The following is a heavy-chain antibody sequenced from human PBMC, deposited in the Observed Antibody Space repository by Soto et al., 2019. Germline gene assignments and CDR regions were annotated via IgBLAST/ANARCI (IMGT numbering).Heavy chain of an antibody. J-gene: IGHJ6*02. D-gene: IGHD2-15*01. CDR1: GYTFTSYG. Sequence: QVQQVQSGAEVKKPGASVKVSCKASGYTFTSYGISWVRQAPGQGLEWMGWISAYNGNTNYAQKLQGRVTMTTDTSTSTAYMELRSLRSDDTAVYYCARVRGIVVVVAATPSGMDVWGQGTTVTVSS. CDR2: ISAYNGNT. CDR3: ARVRGIVVVVAATPSGMDV. V-gene: IGHV1-18*01.